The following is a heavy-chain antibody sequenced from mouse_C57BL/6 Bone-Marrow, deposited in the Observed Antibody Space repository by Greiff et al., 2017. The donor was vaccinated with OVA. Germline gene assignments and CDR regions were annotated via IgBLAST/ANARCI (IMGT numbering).Heavy chain of an antibody. V-gene: IGHV1-82*01. J-gene: IGHJ1*03. CDR1: GYAFSSSW. Sequence: QVQLKQSGPELVKPGASVKISCKASGYAFSSSWMNWVKQRPGTGLEWIGRIYPGDGDTNYNGKFKGKATLTADKSSRTAYMQLSSLTSEDSAVYFCARRDGSSPYWYCDVWGTGTTVTVSS. CDR3: ARRDGSSPYWYCDV. CDR2: IYPGDGDT. D-gene: IGHD1-1*01.